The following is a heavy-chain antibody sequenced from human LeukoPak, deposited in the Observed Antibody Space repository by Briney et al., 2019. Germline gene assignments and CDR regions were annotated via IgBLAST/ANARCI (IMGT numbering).Heavy chain of an antibody. D-gene: IGHD2/OR15-2a*01. V-gene: IGHV3-66*04. CDR1: GFTVSSNY. J-gene: IGHJ5*02. CDR3: ARQRVGYFRS. Sequence: GGSLRLSCAASGFTVSSNYMSWVRQAPGKGLEWVSVIYSGGSTYYADSVKGRFTISRDNSNNTVFLQMKSLRTEDTAVYYCARQRVGYFRSWGQGTLVTVSS. CDR2: IYSGGST.